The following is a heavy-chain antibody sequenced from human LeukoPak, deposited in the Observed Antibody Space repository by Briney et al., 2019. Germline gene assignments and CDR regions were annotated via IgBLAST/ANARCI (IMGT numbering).Heavy chain of an antibody. CDR3: ARDRSPLYSNYRGYYFDY. Sequence: PGGSLRLSCAASGFTFSSYWMSWVRQAPGKGLEWVANMKQDGSEKYYVDSVKGRFTISRDNAKNSLYLQMNSLRAEDTAVYYCARDRSPLYSNYRGYYFDYWGQGTLVTVSS. D-gene: IGHD4-11*01. V-gene: IGHV3-7*01. J-gene: IGHJ4*02. CDR1: GFTFSSYW. CDR2: MKQDGSEK.